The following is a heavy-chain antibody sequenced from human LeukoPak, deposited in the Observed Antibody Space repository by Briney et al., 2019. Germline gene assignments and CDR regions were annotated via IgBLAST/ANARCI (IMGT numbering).Heavy chain of an antibody. V-gene: IGHV3-33*01. CDR1: GFTFSSYG. J-gene: IGHJ4*02. Sequence: PGGSLRLSCAASGFTFSSYGMHWVRQAPGKGLEWVAVIWYDGSNKYYADSVEGRFTISRDNSKNTLYLQMNSLRAEDTAVYYCARGRSNIAAAAFDYWGQGTLVTVSS. D-gene: IGHD6-13*01. CDR3: ARGRSNIAAAAFDY. CDR2: IWYDGSNK.